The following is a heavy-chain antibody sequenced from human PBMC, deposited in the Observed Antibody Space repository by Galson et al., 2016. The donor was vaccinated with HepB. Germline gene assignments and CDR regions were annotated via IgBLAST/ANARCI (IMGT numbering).Heavy chain of an antibody. CDR1: GFPFTDYY. CDR2: VSNTTFDT. V-gene: IGHV3-11*06. Sequence: SLRLSCAASGFPFTDYYMSWVRQAPGKGLEWISYVSNTTFDTDYADSVKGRFTISRDNAKNSLYLQMMSLRAEYTAVYYCSRMPGYCSNNRCYGRGWYFDLGGRGALITVSS. CDR3: SRMPGYCSNNRCYGRGWYFDL. D-gene: IGHD2-2*01. J-gene: IGHJ2*01.